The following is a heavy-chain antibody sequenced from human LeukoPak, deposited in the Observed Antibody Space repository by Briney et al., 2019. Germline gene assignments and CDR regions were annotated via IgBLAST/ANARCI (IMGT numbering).Heavy chain of an antibody. CDR1: GFTFSSYA. CDR3: ARGYSGYEYYFDY. D-gene: IGHD5-12*01. CDR2: INSDGSST. Sequence: GGSLRLSCAASGFTFSSYAMSWVRQAPGKGLVWVSRINSDGSSTSYADSVKGRFTISRDNAKNTLYLQMNSLRAEDTAVYYCARGYSGYEYYFDYWGQGTLATVSS. J-gene: IGHJ4*02. V-gene: IGHV3-74*01.